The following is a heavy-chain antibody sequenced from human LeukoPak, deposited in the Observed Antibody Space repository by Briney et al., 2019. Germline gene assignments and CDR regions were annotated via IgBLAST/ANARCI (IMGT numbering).Heavy chain of an antibody. D-gene: IGHD3-16*02. CDR1: GRSISSSNYY. J-gene: IGHJ4*02. CDR2: MYYSGNT. V-gene: IGHV4-39*01. Sequence: SETLSLTCTVSGRSISSSNYYWGWIRQPPGKGLEWIGSMYYSGNTDYNPSLKSRVTISVDTSKNQFSLKVNSVTAADTAVYYCARTLGWASSRYPFDGWGQGTLVAVSS. CDR3: ARTLGWASSRYPFDG.